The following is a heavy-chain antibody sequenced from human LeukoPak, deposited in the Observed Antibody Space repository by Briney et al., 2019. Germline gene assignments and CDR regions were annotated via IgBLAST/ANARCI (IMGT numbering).Heavy chain of an antibody. Sequence: PSETLSLTCTVSGGSISSYYWSWIRQPPGKGLEWIGYIYYSGSTNYNPSLRSRVTISVDTSKNQFSLKLSSVTAADTAVYYCARETSQKGAHYMDVWGKGTTITISS. V-gene: IGHV4-59*01. CDR2: IYYSGST. D-gene: IGHD3-16*01. CDR3: ARETSQKGAHYMDV. CDR1: GGSISSYY. J-gene: IGHJ6*03.